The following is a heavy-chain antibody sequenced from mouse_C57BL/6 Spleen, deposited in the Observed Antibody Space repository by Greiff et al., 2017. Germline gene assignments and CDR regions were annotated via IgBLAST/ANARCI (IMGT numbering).Heavy chain of an antibody. CDR2: ISSGSSTI. J-gene: IGHJ1*03. D-gene: IGHD2-3*01. CDR3: ARDGYYGYWYFDV. V-gene: IGHV5-17*01. CDR1: GFTFSDYG. Sequence: EVKLEESGGGLVKPGGSLKLSCAASGFTFSDYGMHWVRQAPEKGLEWVAYISSGSSTIYYADTVKGRFTISRDNAKNTLFRQMTSLRSEDTAMYYCARDGYYGYWYFDVWGTGTTVTVSS.